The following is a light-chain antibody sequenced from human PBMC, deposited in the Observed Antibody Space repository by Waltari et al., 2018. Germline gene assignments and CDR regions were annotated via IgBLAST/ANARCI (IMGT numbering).Light chain of an antibody. V-gene: IGLV3-21*03. Sequence: SFVLTQTPSVSVAPGNTARITWGGDNIGSKSVHWYQQKPGQAPGLVVHDDRDRSPGVPERISGSNSGNTATLTISSVDVGDEADYYCQLWDYTTDHWVFGGGTKLTVL. CDR1: NIGSKS. CDR3: QLWDYTTDHWV. CDR2: DDR. J-gene: IGLJ3*02.